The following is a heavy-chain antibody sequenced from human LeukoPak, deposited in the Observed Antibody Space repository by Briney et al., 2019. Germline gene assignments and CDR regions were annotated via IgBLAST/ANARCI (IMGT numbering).Heavy chain of an antibody. CDR2: ISSSSSYI. V-gene: IGHV3-21*01. D-gene: IGHD3-10*01. J-gene: IGHJ4*02. Sequence: PGGSLRLSCAASGFTFSSYSMNWVRQAPGKGLEWVSSISSSSSYIYYADSVKGRFTISRDNAKNSLYLQMNSLRAEDTAVYFCARELLWFGESIWGQGTLVTVSS. CDR1: GFTFSSYS. CDR3: ARELLWFGESI.